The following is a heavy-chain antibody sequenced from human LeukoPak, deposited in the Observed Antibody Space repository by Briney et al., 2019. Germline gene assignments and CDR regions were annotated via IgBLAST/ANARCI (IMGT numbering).Heavy chain of an antibody. V-gene: IGHV3-23*01. Sequence: GGSLRLSCAASGFSFSSHVMHWVRQAPGKGPEWVSGISGSGGDTYYADSVKGRFTISRDNSKNTLNLQMNSRRAEDTALYYCAKDQNYESSGYYGGFDYWGQGTLVTVSS. J-gene: IGHJ4*02. D-gene: IGHD3-22*01. CDR3: AKDQNYESSGYYGGFDY. CDR1: GFSFSSHV. CDR2: ISGSGGDT.